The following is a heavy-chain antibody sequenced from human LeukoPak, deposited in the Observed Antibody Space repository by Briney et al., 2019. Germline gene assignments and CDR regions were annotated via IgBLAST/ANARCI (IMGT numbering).Heavy chain of an antibody. CDR1: GFTFSSYA. D-gene: IGHD4/OR15-4a*01. Sequence: GGSLRLSCAASGFTFSSYAMSWVRQAPGRGLEWVSAISGSGGSTYYPDSVKGRFTISRDNSKNTLYLQMNSLRAEDTAVYYCAKGGDANYHGYFDYWGQGTLVTVSS. V-gene: IGHV3-23*01. CDR3: AKGGDANYHGYFDY. J-gene: IGHJ4*02. CDR2: ISGSGGST.